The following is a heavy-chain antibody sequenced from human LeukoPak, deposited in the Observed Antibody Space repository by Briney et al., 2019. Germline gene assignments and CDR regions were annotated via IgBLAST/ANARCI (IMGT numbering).Heavy chain of an antibody. V-gene: IGHV4-59*01. CDR3: ARSITIFGVVGWFDP. CDR2: IYYSGST. CDR1: GGSISSYY. Sequence: PSETLSLTCTVSGGSISSYYWSWIRQPPGKGLEWIGYIYYSGSTTYNPSLKSRVTISVDTSKNQFSLKLSSVTAADTAVYYCARSITIFGVVGWFDPWGQGTLVTVSS. J-gene: IGHJ5*02. D-gene: IGHD3-3*01.